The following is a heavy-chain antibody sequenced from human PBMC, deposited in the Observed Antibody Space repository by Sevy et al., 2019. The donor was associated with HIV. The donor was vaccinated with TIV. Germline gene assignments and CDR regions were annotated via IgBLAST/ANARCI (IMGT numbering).Heavy chain of an antibody. CDR3: ARGGDYGSGSYEYYYYYYMDV. D-gene: IGHD3-10*01. J-gene: IGHJ6*03. V-gene: IGHV1-18*01. Sequence: ASVKVSCKASGYTFTSYGISWVRQAPGQGLEWMGWISAYNGNTNYAQKLQGRVTMTTDTSTSTAYMELRSLRSDDTAVYYCARGGDYGSGSYEYYYYYYMDVWGKGTTVTVSS. CDR1: GYTFTSYG. CDR2: ISAYNGNT.